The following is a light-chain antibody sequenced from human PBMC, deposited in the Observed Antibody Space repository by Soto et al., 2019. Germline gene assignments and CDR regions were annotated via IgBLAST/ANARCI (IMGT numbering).Light chain of an antibody. Sequence: DIVMTQSPDSLAVSLGERATINCKSSQSVLYSSNNKNYLAWYQQKPGQPPKLLIYWASTRESGVPDRFSGSGSGTDFTLTISSLHAELVAVYYCQPYYSTPWTFGQGTKVEIK. CDR3: QPYYSTPWT. CDR1: QSVLYSSNNKNY. V-gene: IGKV4-1*01. J-gene: IGKJ1*01. CDR2: WAS.